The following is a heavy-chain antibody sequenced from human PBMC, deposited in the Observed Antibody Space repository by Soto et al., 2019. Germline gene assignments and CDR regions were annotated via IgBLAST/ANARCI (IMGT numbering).Heavy chain of an antibody. Sequence: QVQLVESGGGVVQPGRSLRLSCAASGFTFSSYGMHWVRQAPGKGLEWVAVISYDGSNKYYADSVKGRFTISRDNSKNTLYLQMNSLRAEDTGVYYFAKARSIIAVAGTGLFDYWGQGTLVTVSS. V-gene: IGHV3-30*18. CDR3: AKARSIIAVAGTGLFDY. J-gene: IGHJ4*02. CDR1: GFTFSSYG. D-gene: IGHD6-19*01. CDR2: ISYDGSNK.